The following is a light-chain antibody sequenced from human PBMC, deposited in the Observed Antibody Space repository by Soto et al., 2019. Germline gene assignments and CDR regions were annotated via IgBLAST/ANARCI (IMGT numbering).Light chain of an antibody. CDR3: QKYGSSPRT. J-gene: IGKJ1*01. Sequence: EIVLTQSPGTLSLSPGERATLSCRASQGVSSSYLAWYQQKPGQAPMLLIYGASIRATGIPDRFSGSGSGTDFTLTISRLEPEDFAVYYCQKYGSSPRTFGQGTKVEIK. CDR2: GAS. V-gene: IGKV3-20*01. CDR1: QGVSSSY.